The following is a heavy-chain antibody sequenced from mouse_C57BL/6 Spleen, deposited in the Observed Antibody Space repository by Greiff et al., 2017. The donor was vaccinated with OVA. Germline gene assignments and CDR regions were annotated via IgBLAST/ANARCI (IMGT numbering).Heavy chain of an antibody. CDR3: ASEVTTTAVDY. D-gene: IGHD2-2*01. V-gene: IGHV1-7*01. CDR1: GYTFTSYW. CDR2: INPSSGYT. J-gene: IGHJ2*01. Sequence: VKLMESGAELAKPGASVKLSCKASGYTFTSYWMHWVKQRPGQGLEWIGYINPSSGYTKYDQKFKDKATLTADKSSSTAYMQLSSLTYEDSAVYYCASEVTTTAVDYWGQGTTLTVSS.